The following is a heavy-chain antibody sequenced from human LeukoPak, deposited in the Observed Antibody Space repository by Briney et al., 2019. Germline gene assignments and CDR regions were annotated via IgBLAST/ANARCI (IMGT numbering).Heavy chain of an antibody. CDR3: ARVTGSIDY. Sequence: ASVKVSCKASGYTFTSYDINWVRQATGQGLEWMGWMNLNRGNTGYAQKFQGRVTMTRDTSISTAYMELSTLTSDDTAVYYCARVTGSIDYWGQGTLVTVSS. D-gene: IGHD1-26*01. CDR2: MNLNRGNT. CDR1: GYTFTSYD. V-gene: IGHV1-8*01. J-gene: IGHJ4*02.